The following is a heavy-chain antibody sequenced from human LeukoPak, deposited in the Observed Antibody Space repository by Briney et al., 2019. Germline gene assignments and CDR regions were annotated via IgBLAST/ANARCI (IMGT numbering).Heavy chain of an antibody. V-gene: IGHV6-1*01. CDR2: TYFRSKWYQ. D-gene: IGHD6-19*01. J-gene: IGHJ4*02. Sequence: SQTLSLTRAISGDSVSSDRAAWNWIRQSPSRGLEWLGRTYFRSKWYQDYAVSVKSRITINPDTSKNQFSLQLNSVTPEDTAVYYCARDARGVAVAGYFDSWGQGTLVTVSS. CDR3: ARDARGVAVAGYFDS. CDR1: GDSVSSDRAA.